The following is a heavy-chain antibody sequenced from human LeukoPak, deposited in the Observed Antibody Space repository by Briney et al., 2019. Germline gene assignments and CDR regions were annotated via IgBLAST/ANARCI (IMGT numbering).Heavy chain of an antibody. D-gene: IGHD3-22*01. J-gene: IGHJ4*02. CDR1: GFTVSSNY. CDR2: IYSGGST. CDR3: AYYDSSGYYFDY. Sequence: GGSLRLSCAASGFTVSSNYMSWVRQAPGKGLEWVSVIYSGGSTYYADSVKGRFTISRDNSKNTLYLQMNSLRAEDTAVYYCAYYDSSGYYFDYRGQGTLVTVSS. V-gene: IGHV3-66*01.